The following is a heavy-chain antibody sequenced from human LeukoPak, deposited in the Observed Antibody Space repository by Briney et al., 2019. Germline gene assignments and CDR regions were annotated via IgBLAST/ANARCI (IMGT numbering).Heavy chain of an antibody. V-gene: IGHV3-21*01. CDR1: GFTFVTYT. CDR3: SRGGIRESGGWSGY. CDR2: ISSSGGII. J-gene: IGHJ4*02. Sequence: GGSLRPSCAASGFTFVTYTMNWVRQAPGKGLEWVSSISSSGGIIYYADSVTGRFTISRDNTKNSLYLQMNSLRAEDTAVDYCSRGGIRESGGWSGYWGLGTLVTVSS. D-gene: IGHD6-19*01.